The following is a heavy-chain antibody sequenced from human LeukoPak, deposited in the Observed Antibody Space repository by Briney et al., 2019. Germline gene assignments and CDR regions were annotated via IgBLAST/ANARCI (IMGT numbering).Heavy chain of an antibody. CDR2: IYSAGST. V-gene: IGHV3-53*01. CDR3: ARGIAAGTRSFDY. D-gene: IGHD1-1*01. J-gene: IGHJ4*02. CDR1: GFTLSSNY. Sequence: GGSLRLSCAASGFTLSSNYMTWVRQAPGKGLERVSLIYSAGSTYYADSVTGRFTISRDNSKNTLYLQMNSLRAEDTAVYYCARGIAAGTRSFDYWGQGTLVTVSS.